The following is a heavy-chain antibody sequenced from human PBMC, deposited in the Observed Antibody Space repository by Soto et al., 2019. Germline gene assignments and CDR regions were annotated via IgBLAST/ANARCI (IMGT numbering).Heavy chain of an antibody. J-gene: IGHJ4*02. CDR1: GGSISSYY. V-gene: IGHV4-59*01. Sequence: SETLSLTCTVSGGSISSYYWSWIRQPPGKGLEWIGYIYYSGSTNYNPSLKSRVTISVDTSKNQFSLKLSSVTAADTAVYYCARSSSGWSDNYFDYWGQGTLVTVSS. CDR2: IYYSGST. CDR3: ARSSSGWSDNYFDY. D-gene: IGHD6-19*01.